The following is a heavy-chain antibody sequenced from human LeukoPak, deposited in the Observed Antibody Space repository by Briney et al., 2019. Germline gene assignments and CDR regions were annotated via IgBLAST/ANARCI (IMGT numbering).Heavy chain of an antibody. D-gene: IGHD3-22*01. V-gene: IGHV4-34*08. Sequence: GSLRLSCVASGYTFDDYGMSWVRQAPGKGLEWIGEINHSGSTNYNPSLKSRVTISVDTSKNQFSLKLSSVTAADTAVYYCATTAYYYDSSGYLNWFDPWGQGTLVTVSS. CDR1: GYTFDDYG. CDR3: ATTAYYYDSSGYLNWFDP. CDR2: INHSGST. J-gene: IGHJ5*02.